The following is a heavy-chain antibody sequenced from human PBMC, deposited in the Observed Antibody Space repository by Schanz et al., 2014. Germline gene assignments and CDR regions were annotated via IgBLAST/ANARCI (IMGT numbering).Heavy chain of an antibody. CDR3: ASDPTEPVYGDYPFDY. CDR1: GFTFSSNA. CDR2: ISNNGGST. J-gene: IGHJ4*02. D-gene: IGHD4-17*01. V-gene: IGHV3-64*01. Sequence: EEQLVESGGGLVQPGGSLRLSCEVSGFTFSSNAMHWVRQAPGKGLEYVSAISNNGGSTYYAKSVKGRFTISRDNSKTEKYPQMGCLRADNMAAYYSASDPTEPVYGDYPFDYWGQGTLVTVSS.